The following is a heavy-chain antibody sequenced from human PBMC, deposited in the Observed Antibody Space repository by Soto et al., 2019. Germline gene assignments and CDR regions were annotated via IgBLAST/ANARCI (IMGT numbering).Heavy chain of an antibody. V-gene: IGHV3-23*01. CDR1: GFTFSSYA. J-gene: IGHJ4*02. Sequence: EVQLLESGGGLVQPGGSLRLSCAASGFTFSSYAMRWVRQAPVKGLEWVSAISGSGGSTYYDDSVKGRFTISRDNSKNTLYLQMNSLRAEDTAVYYCARRGSGSYYDYWGQGTLVTVSS. CDR2: ISGSGGST. CDR3: ARRGSGSYYDY. D-gene: IGHD1-26*01.